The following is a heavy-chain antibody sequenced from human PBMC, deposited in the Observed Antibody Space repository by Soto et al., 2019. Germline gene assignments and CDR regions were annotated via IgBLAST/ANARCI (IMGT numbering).Heavy chain of an antibody. V-gene: IGHV1-3*01. D-gene: IGHD5-12*01. CDR3: ARAISGYVT. Sequence: QVPLVQSGAEMKQPGASVKLSCKTSGINYNTDAIHWVRQAPGQGLEWMGWINAGNGDTRYSQNFQGRVTLTRDTSASTVYMDLDSLKSEDTGVYYCARAISGYVTWGQGTLVTVSS. CDR1: GINYNTDA. CDR2: INAGNGDT. J-gene: IGHJ4*02.